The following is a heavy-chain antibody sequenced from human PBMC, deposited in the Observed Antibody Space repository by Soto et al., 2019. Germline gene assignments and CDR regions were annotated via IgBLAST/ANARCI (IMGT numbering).Heavy chain of an antibody. CDR2: INTNSGGT. Sequence: ASVKVSCKASGYTFTGYHIHWVRQAPGQGLEWMGWINTNSGGTNLAQKFQGWVTMTRDTSIDTAYMEVGRLSPEDTAVYYCARRVGAYNWLDPCGQGPLVTVYS. D-gene: IGHD1-26*01. CDR1: GYTFTGYH. J-gene: IGHJ5*02. V-gene: IGHV1-2*04. CDR3: ARRVGAYNWLDP.